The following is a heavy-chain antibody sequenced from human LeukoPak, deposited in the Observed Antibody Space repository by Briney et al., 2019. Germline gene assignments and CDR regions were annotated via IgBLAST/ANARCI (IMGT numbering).Heavy chain of an antibody. CDR3: ARDEDCSSTSCYAGPGYFQH. J-gene: IGHJ1*01. CDR2: ISSSSSTI. V-gene: IGHV3-48*04. CDR1: GFTFSSYS. Sequence: GGSLRLSCAASGFTFSSYSMNWVRQAPGKGLEWVSYISSSSSTIYYADSVKGRFTISRDNAKNSLYLQMNSLRAEDTAVYYCARDEDCSSTSCYAGPGYFQHWGQGTLVTVSS. D-gene: IGHD2-2*01.